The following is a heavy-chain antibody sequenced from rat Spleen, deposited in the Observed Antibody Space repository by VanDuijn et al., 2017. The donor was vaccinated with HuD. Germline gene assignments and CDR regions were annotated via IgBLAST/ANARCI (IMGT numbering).Heavy chain of an antibody. D-gene: IGHD1-11*01. J-gene: IGHJ2*01. CDR3: ARRHYGYTDYFDY. V-gene: IGHV5S10*01. Sequence: EVQLVESGGGLVQPGRSLKVYCAASGFTFSDYNMAWVRQSPKKGLEWVATIIYDGSRTFYRDSVKGRFTISRDNAKSTLYLQMDSLRSEDTATYYCARRHYGYTDYFDYWGQGVMVTVSS. CDR1: GFTFSDYN. CDR2: IIYDGSRT.